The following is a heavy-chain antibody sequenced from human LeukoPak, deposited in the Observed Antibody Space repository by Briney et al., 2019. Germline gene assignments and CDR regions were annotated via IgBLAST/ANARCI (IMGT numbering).Heavy chain of an antibody. CDR1: GFTFKNYA. J-gene: IGHJ1*01. CDR3: ANYRSGGGGYYSGLEH. D-gene: IGHD2-15*01. V-gene: IGHV3-23*01. CDR2: TSGSGDIR. Sequence: GGSLRLSCAASGFTFKNYAMTWVRQAPGKGLEWVSRTSGSGDIRLYADSVKGRFTTSRTNSENRLYLQMNSQRADDSGVYYCANYRSGGGGYYSGLEHWGQGTQVTVSS.